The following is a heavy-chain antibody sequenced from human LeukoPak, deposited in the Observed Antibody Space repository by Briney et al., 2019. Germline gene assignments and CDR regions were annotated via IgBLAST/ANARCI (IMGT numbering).Heavy chain of an antibody. CDR3: ATDPKWEPRGGFDP. CDR1: GYTFTSYD. J-gene: IGHJ5*02. D-gene: IGHD1-26*01. Sequence: ASVKVSCKASGYTFTSYDINWVRQATGQGLEWMGGFDPEDGETIYAQKFQGRVTMTEDTSTDTAYMELSSLRSEDTAVYYCATDPKWEPRGGFDPWGQGTLATVSS. V-gene: IGHV1-24*01. CDR2: FDPEDGET.